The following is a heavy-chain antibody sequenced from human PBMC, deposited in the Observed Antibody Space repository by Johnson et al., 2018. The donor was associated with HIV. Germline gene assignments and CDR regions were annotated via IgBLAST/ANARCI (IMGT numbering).Heavy chain of an antibody. CDR3: AREQLLFSFCDI. D-gene: IGHD3-10*02. CDR1: ECIFSDA. Sequence: VQLVESGGGLVKPGGSLRPPCAASECIFSDAWRSWVRQAPGKGLEGVSPIGGRDGTTSYPTSVKGRFTISRDNTKNTLFLHMNSLRAEDTAVFYCAREQLLFSFCDIWGQGTMVTVSS. CDR2: IGGRDGTT. J-gene: IGHJ3*02. V-gene: IGHV3-23*04.